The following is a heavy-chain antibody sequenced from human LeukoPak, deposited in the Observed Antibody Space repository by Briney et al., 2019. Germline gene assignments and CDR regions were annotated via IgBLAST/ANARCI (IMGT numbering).Heavy chain of an antibody. CDR3: ARAGMGYYFDY. Sequence: SETLSLTCTVSGGSISSYYWSWIRQPPGKGLEWIGYIYYSGSTNYNPSLTSRVTISVDTSKNQFSLKLSSVTAADTAVYYCARAGMGYYFDYWGQGTLVTVSS. J-gene: IGHJ4*02. CDR1: GGSISSYY. D-gene: IGHD6-13*01. CDR2: IYYSGST. V-gene: IGHV4-59*01.